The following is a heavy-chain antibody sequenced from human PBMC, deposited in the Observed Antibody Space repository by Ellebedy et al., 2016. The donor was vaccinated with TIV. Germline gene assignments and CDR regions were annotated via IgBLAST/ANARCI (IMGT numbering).Heavy chain of an antibody. CDR2: INSDGSST. V-gene: IGHV3-74*01. D-gene: IGHD1-26*01. J-gene: IGHJ4*02. Sequence: PGGSLRLSCAASGFTFSSYWMHWVRQAPGKGLVWVSRINSDGSSTSYADSVKGRFTISRDNAKNTLYLQMNSLRAEDTAVYYCARGVGAARITPMGYWGQGTLVTVSS. CDR3: ARGVGAARITPMGY. CDR1: GFTFSSYW.